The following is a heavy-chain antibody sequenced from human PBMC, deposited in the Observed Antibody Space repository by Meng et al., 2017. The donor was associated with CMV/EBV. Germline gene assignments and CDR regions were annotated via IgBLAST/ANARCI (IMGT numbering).Heavy chain of an antibody. CDR2: IIPIFGTA. J-gene: IGHJ5*02. CDR1: FSSYA. CDR3: AREPKDYYYDSSGHSNWFDP. V-gene: IGHV1-69*06. Sequence: FSSYAISWVRQAPGQGLEWMGGIIPIFGTANYAQKFQGRVTITADKSTSTAYMELSSLRSEDTAVYYCAREPKDYYYDSSGHSNWFDPWGQGTLVTVSS. D-gene: IGHD3-22*01.